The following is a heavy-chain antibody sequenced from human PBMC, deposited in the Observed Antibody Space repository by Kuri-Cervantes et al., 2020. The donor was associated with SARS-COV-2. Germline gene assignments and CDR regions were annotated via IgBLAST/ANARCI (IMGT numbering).Heavy chain of an antibody. CDR3: ARGRSRITIFGVVISGVGYYFDY. CDR1: GGSFSGYY. D-gene: IGHD3-3*01. CDR2: INHSGST. J-gene: IGHJ4*02. Sequence: ESLKISCAVYGGSFSGYYWSWIRQPPGKGLEWIGEINHSGSTNYNPSLKSRVTISVDTSKNQFSLKLSSVTAADTAVYHCARGRSRITIFGVVISGVGYYFDYWGQGTLVTVSS. V-gene: IGHV4-34*01.